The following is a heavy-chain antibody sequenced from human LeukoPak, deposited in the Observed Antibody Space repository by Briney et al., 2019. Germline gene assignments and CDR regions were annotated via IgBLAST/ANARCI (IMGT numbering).Heavy chain of an antibody. CDR3: AAGYSSGWSEN. D-gene: IGHD6-19*01. J-gene: IGHJ4*02. CDR2: INSDGSST. V-gene: IGHV3-74*01. CDR1: GFTFSSYW. Sequence: QPGGSLRLSCAASGFTFSSYWVHWVRQAPGKGLVWVSRINSDGSSTSYADSVKGRFTISRDNAKNTLYLQMNSLRAEDTAVYYCAAGYSSGWSENWGQGTLVTVSS.